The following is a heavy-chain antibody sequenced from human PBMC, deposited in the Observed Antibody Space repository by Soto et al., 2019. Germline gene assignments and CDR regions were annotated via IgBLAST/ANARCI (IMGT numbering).Heavy chain of an antibody. V-gene: IGHV3-48*01. J-gene: IGHJ6*03. CDR2: ITRTSMTI. CDR1: GFTFSNYN. Sequence: EVQLVESGGVLAQPGGSLRLSCAASGFTFSNYNMNWVRQAPGKGLEWISYITRTSMTIYYADSVKGRFTISRDNAKNSLYLQMNSLRAEDTAVYYCAREEYYMDVWGNGTTVTVSS. CDR3: AREEYYMDV.